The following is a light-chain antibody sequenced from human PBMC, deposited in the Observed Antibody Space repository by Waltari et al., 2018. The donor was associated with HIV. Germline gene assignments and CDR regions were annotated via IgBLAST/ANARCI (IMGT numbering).Light chain of an antibody. Sequence: DIQMTQSPSSLSASVGDRVTIPCRANQAISNYLAWYQQKPGKVPKVLIYAASTLQSGVPSRFSGSGSATDFTLTINSLQPEDVATYYCKKDKSAPFTFGPGTKVEIK. CDR2: AAS. CDR1: QAISNY. CDR3: KKDKSAPFT. V-gene: IGKV1-27*01. J-gene: IGKJ3*01.